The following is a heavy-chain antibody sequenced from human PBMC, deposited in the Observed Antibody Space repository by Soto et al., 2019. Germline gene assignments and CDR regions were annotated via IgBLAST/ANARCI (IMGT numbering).Heavy chain of an antibody. V-gene: IGHV1-18*01. CDR2: ISAYNGNT. CDR3: ASWGYRYSGYDPFDY. J-gene: IGHJ4*02. D-gene: IGHD5-12*01. Sequence: QVQLVQSGAEVKKPGASVKVSCKASGYTFTSYGISGVRQAPGQGLEWMGWISAYNGNTNYAQKLQGRVTMTTDTYTSTAYMELRSLRSDDTAVYYCASWGYRYSGYDPFDYWGQGTLVTVSS. CDR1: GYTFTSYG.